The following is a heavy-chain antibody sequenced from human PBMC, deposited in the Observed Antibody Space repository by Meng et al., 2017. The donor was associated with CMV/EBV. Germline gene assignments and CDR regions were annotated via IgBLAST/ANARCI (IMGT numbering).Heavy chain of an antibody. J-gene: IGHJ6*02. CDR3: ARDHLYDFWSGYYDDYYYGMDV. CDR2: INPSGGST. Sequence: ASVKVSCKASGYTFTSYYMHWVRQAPGQGLEWMGIINPSGGSTSYAQKFQGRVTMTRDTSTSTVYMELSSLRSEDTAVYYCARDHLYDFWSGYYDDYYYGMDVWGQGTTVTVSS. CDR1: GYTFTSYY. D-gene: IGHD3-3*01. V-gene: IGHV1-46*01.